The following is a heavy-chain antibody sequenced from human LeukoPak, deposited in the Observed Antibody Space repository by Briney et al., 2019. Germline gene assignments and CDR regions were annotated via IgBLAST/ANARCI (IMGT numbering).Heavy chain of an antibody. CDR1: GYTLTELS. V-gene: IGHV1-24*01. Sequence: GASVKVSCKVSGYTLTELSMHWVRQAPGKGLEWMGGFDPEDGETIYAQKFQGRVTMTEDTSTDTAYMELSSLRSEDTAVYYCATSVAAAGSLTYWGQGTLVTVSS. CDR3: ATSVAAAGSLTY. D-gene: IGHD6-13*01. CDR2: FDPEDGET. J-gene: IGHJ4*02.